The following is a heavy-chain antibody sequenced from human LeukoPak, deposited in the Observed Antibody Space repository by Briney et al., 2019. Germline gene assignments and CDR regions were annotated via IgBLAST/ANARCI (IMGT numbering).Heavy chain of an antibody. D-gene: IGHD3-22*01. J-gene: IGHJ4*02. Sequence: PGGSLRLSCAASGFTFSSYAMHWVRQAPGKGLEWVAVISYDGSNKYYADSVKGRFTISRDNSKNTLYLQMNSLRAEDTAVYYGARERSSGYDPGAYYFDYWGQGTLVTVSS. V-gene: IGHV3-30-3*01. CDR2: ISYDGSNK. CDR3: ARERSSGYDPGAYYFDY. CDR1: GFTFSSYA.